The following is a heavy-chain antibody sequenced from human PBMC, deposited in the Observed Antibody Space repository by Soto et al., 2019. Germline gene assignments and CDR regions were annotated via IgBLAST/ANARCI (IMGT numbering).Heavy chain of an antibody. CDR1: GYTFTSYY. V-gene: IGHV1-46*01. J-gene: IGHJ5*02. D-gene: IGHD1-1*01. Sequence: GASVKVSCKASGYTFTSYYMHWVRQAPGQGLEWMGIINPSGGSTTYAQKFQGRVTMTRDTSTSTVYMELSSLRSEDTAVYYCARVVTAVSPRTGFDPWGQGTLVTVSS. CDR3: ARVVTAVSPRTGFDP. CDR2: INPSGGST.